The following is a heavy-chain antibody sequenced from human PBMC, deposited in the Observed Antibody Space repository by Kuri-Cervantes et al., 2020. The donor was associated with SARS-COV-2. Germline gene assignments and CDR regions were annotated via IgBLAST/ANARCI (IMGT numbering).Heavy chain of an antibody. CDR3: AKDQHGIVVVVAAIDY. V-gene: IGHV3-23*01. D-gene: IGHD2-15*01. J-gene: IGHJ4*02. CDR2: ISGSGGST. Sequence: GESLKISCAASGFTFSSYAMSWVRQAPGTGLEWVSAISGSGGSTYYADSVKGRFTISRDNSKNTLYLQMNSLRAEDTAVYYCAKDQHGIVVVVAAIDYWGQGTLVTVSS. CDR1: GFTFSSYA.